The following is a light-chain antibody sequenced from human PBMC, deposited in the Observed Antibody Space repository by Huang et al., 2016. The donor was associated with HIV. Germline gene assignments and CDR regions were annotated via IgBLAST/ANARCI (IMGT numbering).Light chain of an antibody. J-gene: IGKJ3*01. V-gene: IGKV4-1*01. CDR3: QQYYSTPT. CDR2: GAS. CDR1: QSVLYNSNNKNY. Sequence: DIVMTQSPDSLAVSLGERATINCKSSQSVLYNSNNKNYLAWYQQKPGQPPNLLIYGASTREAGVPDRCSGSGSGTDFTLTISGLQAEDVAVYYCQQYYSTPTFGPGTKVDI.